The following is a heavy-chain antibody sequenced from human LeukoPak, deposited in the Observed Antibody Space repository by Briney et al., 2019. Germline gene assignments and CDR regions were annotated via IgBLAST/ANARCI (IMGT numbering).Heavy chain of an antibody. Sequence: ASVKVSCKASGYTFTSYYMHWVRQAPGQGLEWMGIIDPSGGSTRYPQKFQGRVTMTGDTSTSTVYMELSSLGFEDTAVYYCARGSTYCSSISCPMINCDYWGRGTLVTVSS. CDR2: IDPSGGST. CDR3: ARGSTYCSSISCPMINCDY. V-gene: IGHV1-46*01. CDR1: GYTFTSYY. J-gene: IGHJ4*02. D-gene: IGHD2-2*01.